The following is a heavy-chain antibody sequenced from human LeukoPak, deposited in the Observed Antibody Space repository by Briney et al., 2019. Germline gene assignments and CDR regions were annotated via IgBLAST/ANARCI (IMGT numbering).Heavy chain of an antibody. D-gene: IGHD3/OR15-3a*01. CDR3: AGRAGTGDRDYFDS. CDR1: GGSISSNY. CDR2: VSYRGST. J-gene: IGHJ4*02. V-gene: IGHV4-59*08. Sequence: PSETLSLTCTVSGGSISSNYWCWIRQPPGKGLEYIGYVSYRGSTNYNPSLKSRVTVSADTSKNQFSLRLSSVTAADTAIYYCAGRAGTGDRDYFDSWGQGTLVTVSS.